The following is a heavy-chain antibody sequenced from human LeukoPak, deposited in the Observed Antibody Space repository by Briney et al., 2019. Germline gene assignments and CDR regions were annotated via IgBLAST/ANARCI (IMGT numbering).Heavy chain of an antibody. V-gene: IGHV1-2*02. Sequence: ASVKVSCKASGYTFTGYYMHWVRQAPGQGLEWMGWINPNSGGTNYAQKFQGRVTMTRDTSISTVYMELSSLRSEDTAVYYCARAVAGIEINWGQGTLVTVSS. CDR2: INPNSGGT. CDR1: GYTFTGYY. CDR3: ARAVAGIEIN. D-gene: IGHD6-19*01. J-gene: IGHJ4*02.